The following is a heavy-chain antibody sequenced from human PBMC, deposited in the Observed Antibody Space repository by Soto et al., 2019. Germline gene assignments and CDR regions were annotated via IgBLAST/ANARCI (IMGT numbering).Heavy chain of an antibody. J-gene: IGHJ4*02. CDR1: GFTFSSYA. CDR3: ARDGAVAGKRGYFDY. CDR2: ISYDGSNK. D-gene: IGHD6-19*01. Sequence: GGSLRLSCAASGFTFSSYAMHWVRQAPGKGLEWVAVISYDGSNKYYADSVKGRFTISRDNSKNTLYLQMNSLRAEDTAVYYCARDGAVAGKRGYFDYWGQGTLVTVSS. V-gene: IGHV3-30-3*01.